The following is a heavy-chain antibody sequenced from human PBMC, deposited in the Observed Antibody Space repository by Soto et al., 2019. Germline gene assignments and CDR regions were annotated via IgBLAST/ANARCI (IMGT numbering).Heavy chain of an antibody. Sequence: QVQLQESGPGLVKPSETLSLTCTVSGDSISSYYWSWIRQPPGKGLEWIGYIYYSGSTKYNPSLNSRVTMSVDTSKTQFSLKLSSMTAADTAVYYCARRGGWLQALDYWGQGTLVTVSS. CDR3: ARRGGWLQALDY. CDR1: GDSISSYY. V-gene: IGHV4-59*08. D-gene: IGHD5-12*01. CDR2: IYYSGST. J-gene: IGHJ4*02.